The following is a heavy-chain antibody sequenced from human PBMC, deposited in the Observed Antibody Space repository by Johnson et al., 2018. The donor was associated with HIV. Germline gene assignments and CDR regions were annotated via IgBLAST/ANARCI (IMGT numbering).Heavy chain of an antibody. D-gene: IGHD1-26*01. CDR2: IWYDGSNK. V-gene: IGHV3-33*01. CDR3: AGGSYNDAFDI. Sequence: VQLVESGGGVVQPGRSLRLSCAASGFTFSSYGMHWVRQAPGKGLEWVAVIWYDGSNKYYADSVKGRFTISRDNSKNTLYLQMNSLRAEDTAVYYCAGGSYNDAFDIWGQGTMVTVSS. J-gene: IGHJ3*02. CDR1: GFTFSSYG.